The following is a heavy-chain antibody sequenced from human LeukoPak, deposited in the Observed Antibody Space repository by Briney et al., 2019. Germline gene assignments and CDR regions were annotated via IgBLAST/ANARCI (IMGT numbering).Heavy chain of an antibody. V-gene: IGHV1-8*03. CDR1: GYTFTSCN. CDR2: MNPNSGNT. Sequence: ASVKVSCKASGYTFTSCNINWVRQATGQGLEWMGWMNPNSGNTGYAQSFQGRVTITRNTSISTAYMELSSLTSEDTAVYYCARDGPPGFDPWGQGTLVTVSS. CDR3: ARDGPPGFDP. J-gene: IGHJ5*02.